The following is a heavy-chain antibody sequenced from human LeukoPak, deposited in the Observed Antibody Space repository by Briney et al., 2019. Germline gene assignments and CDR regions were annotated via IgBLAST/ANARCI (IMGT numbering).Heavy chain of an antibody. CDR2: IHYSGSI. V-gene: IGHV4-34*01. J-gene: IGHJ4*02. CDR1: GGSLSGYY. D-gene: IGHD3-3*01. Sequence: KPSETLSLTCAVFGGSLSGYYWSWVRQPPGKGLEWIGEIHYSGSIHYNPSLESRFTILVDASKSQFSLKLTSVTAADTAMYYCARGVDLAKVGYWRQGTLVTVSS. CDR3: ARGVDLAKVGY.